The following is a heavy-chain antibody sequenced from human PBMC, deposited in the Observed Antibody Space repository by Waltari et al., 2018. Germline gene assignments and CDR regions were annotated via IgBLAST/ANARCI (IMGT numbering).Heavy chain of an antibody. CDR3: ARMALGYYDSSGYH. CDR2: MNPNSGNT. D-gene: IGHD3-22*01. J-gene: IGHJ4*02. Sequence: QVQLVQSGAEVKKPGASVKVSCKASGYTFTSYSINWVRQATGQGLEWMGWMNPNSGNTGYAQKFQGRVTMTRNTSISTAYMELSSLRSEDTAVYYCARMALGYYDSSGYHWGQGTLVTVSS. CDR1: GYTFTSYS. V-gene: IGHV1-8*01.